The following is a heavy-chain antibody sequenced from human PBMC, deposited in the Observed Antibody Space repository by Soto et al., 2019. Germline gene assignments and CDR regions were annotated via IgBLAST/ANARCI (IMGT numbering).Heavy chain of an antibody. J-gene: IGHJ4*02. CDR2: IYFSGST. D-gene: IGHD1-26*01. CDR3: AGGAVRGSYFY. Sequence: QVQLQESGPGLVKPSETLSLTCTVSGGSISSYYWSWIRQPPGKGLEWIGYIYFSGSTNYNPSLKSRVTISVDTSKNQFSLKLSSVTAADMAVYYCAGGAVRGSYFYWGQGTLVTVSS. CDR1: GGSISSYY. V-gene: IGHV4-59*01.